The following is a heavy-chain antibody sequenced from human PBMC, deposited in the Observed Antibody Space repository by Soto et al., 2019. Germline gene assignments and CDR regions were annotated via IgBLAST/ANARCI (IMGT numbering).Heavy chain of an antibody. CDR3: ASQGYDKSVYYFDY. J-gene: IGHJ4*02. CDR2: IYNGGIP. D-gene: IGHD2-2*01. Sequence: SETLSLTCTVSGGSVSSQYWSWIRQPAGKGLEWIGRIYNGGIPLIHPSLESRVALSLDTSKNQFSLTLSSVTAADTAIYYCASQGYDKSVYYFDYWGRGTLVTVSS. V-gene: IGHV4-4*07. CDR1: GGSVSSQY.